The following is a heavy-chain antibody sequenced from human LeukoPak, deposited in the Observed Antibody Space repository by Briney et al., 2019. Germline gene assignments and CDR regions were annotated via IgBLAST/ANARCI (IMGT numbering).Heavy chain of an antibody. CDR3: AKVGSLGGSFDY. J-gene: IGHJ4*02. Sequence: GGSLRLSCAASGFTVSGTSMSWVRQAPGKGLEWVSAISGSGGSTYYADSVKGRFTISRDSSKNTLYLQMNSLRAEDTAVYYCAKVGSLGGSFDYWGQGTLVTVSS. V-gene: IGHV3-23*01. D-gene: IGHD2-15*01. CDR2: ISGSGGST. CDR1: GFTVSGTS.